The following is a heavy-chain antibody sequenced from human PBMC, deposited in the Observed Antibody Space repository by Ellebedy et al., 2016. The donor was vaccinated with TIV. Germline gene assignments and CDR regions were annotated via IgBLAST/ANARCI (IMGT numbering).Heavy chain of an antibody. CDR3: TKDINYYASGTAEY. V-gene: IGHV3-43*02. J-gene: IGHJ4*02. CDR2: IRGNGDGT. Sequence: GESLKISCAASGFTFVDYAMHWVRQAPGRGLEWVSLIRGNGDGTYYADSVKGRFTISRDNRKNSLYLQMHSLRTEDTALYYCTKDINYYASGTAEYWGQGTLVTVSS. D-gene: IGHD3-10*01. CDR1: GFTFVDYA.